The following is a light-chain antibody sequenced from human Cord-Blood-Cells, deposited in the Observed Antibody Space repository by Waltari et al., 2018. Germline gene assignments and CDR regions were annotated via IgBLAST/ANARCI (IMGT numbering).Light chain of an antibody. J-gene: IGKJ2*01. V-gene: IGKV4-1*01. CDR1: QSVLSSSNNKNY. CDR2: WAS. CDR3: QQYYSTPPYT. Sequence: DIVMTQSPDSLAVSLGERATINCKSSQSVLSSSNNKNYLAWYQQKPGQPPKLLIYWASTRESGVPDRFSGSGSGTDFTLTISSLQAKDVAVYYCQQYYSTPPYTFGQGTKLEIK.